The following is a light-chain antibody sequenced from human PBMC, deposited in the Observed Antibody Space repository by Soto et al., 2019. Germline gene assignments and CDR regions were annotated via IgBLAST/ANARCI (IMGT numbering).Light chain of an antibody. Sequence: DIQMTPSPSSLSASVGDRVTITCRTSQSISNYLNWYQQKPGLAPRLLIYAASSLQSGVPSRFSGSGSGTDFALTISSLQPEDFAIYYCQQSYSTPRTFGQGTKVDIK. J-gene: IGKJ1*01. CDR3: QQSYSTPRT. V-gene: IGKV1-39*01. CDR2: AAS. CDR1: QSISNY.